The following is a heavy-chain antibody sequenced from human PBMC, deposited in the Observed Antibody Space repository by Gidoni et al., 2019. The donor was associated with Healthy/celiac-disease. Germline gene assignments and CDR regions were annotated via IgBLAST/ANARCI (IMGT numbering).Heavy chain of an antibody. CDR3: VKDGVNYDLEGY. CDR2: ISSKGGST. J-gene: IGHJ4*02. Sequence: EVQLVESGGGLVQPGGSLRLSCSASGFTFSSYAMHWVRQAPGKGLDYVSAISSKGGSTYYADSVKGRFTISRDNSKNTLYLQMSSLRAEDTAVYYCVKDGVNYDLEGYWGQGTLVTVSS. D-gene: IGHD4-4*01. CDR1: GFTFSSYA. V-gene: IGHV3-64D*06.